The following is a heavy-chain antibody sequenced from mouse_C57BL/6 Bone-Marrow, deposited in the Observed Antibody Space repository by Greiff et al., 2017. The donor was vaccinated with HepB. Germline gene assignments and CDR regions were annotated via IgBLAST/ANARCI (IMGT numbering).Heavy chain of an antibody. Sequence: EVMLVESGGGLVKPGGSLKLSCAASGFTFSSHAMSWVRQTPEKRLEWVATISDGGSYTYYPDNVKGRFIISRDNAKNNLYLQMSHLKSEDTAMYYCASPYGYDAAYWGQGTLVTVSA. D-gene: IGHD2-2*01. V-gene: IGHV5-4*03. CDR1: GFTFSSHA. CDR2: ISDGGSYT. CDR3: ASPYGYDAAY. J-gene: IGHJ3*01.